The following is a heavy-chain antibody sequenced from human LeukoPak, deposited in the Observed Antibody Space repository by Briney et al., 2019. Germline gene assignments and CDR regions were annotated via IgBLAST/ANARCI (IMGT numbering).Heavy chain of an antibody. V-gene: IGHV3-66*04. CDR2: IYSGGST. D-gene: IGHD1-26*01. CDR1: GFTVSSNY. Sequence: GGSLRLSCAASGFTVSSNYMSWVRQAPGKGLEWVSVIYSGGSTYYADSVKGRFTISRDNSKNTLYLQMNSLRAEDTAVYYCTRLHRGAETDYYYYGLDVWGQGTTVAVSS. J-gene: IGHJ6*02. CDR3: TRLHRGAETDYYYYGLDV.